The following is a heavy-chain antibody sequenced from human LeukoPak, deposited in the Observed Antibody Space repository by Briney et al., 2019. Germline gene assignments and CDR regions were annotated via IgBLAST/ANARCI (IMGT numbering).Heavy chain of an antibody. V-gene: IGHV3-7*03. D-gene: IGHD3-3*01. CDR2: IKQDGSEK. J-gene: IGHJ4*02. CDR3: ARISGVLRFLEWLLYGDY. CDR1: GFTFSSYW. Sequence: GGSLRLSCAASGFTFSSYWMSWVRQAPGKGLEWVANIKQDGSEKYYVDSVKGRFTIPRDNAKNSLYLQMNSLRAEDTAVYYCARISGVLRFLEWLLYGDYWGQGTLVTVSS.